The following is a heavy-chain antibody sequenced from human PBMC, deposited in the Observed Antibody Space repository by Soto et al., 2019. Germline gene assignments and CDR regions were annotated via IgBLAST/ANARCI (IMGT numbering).Heavy chain of an antibody. Sequence: EVQLVETGGGLIQPGGSLRLSCAASGFTVSSNYMSWVRQAPGKGLEWVSVIYSGGSTYYADSVKGRFTISRDNSKNTLYLQMNSLRAEDTAVYYCARENYYGSGSYQEYYYYGMDVW. V-gene: IGHV3-53*02. CDR1: GFTVSSNY. CDR2: IYSGGST. D-gene: IGHD3-10*01. CDR3: ARENYYGSGSYQEYYYYGMDV. J-gene: IGHJ6*01.